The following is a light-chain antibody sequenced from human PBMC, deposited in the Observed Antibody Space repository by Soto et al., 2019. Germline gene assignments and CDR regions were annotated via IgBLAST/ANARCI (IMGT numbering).Light chain of an antibody. CDR3: ASFSVTATRV. J-gene: IGLJ3*02. CDR1: SSDVGGYNS. Sequence: QSVLTQPPSVSGSPGQAITISCTGTSSDVGGYNSVSWYQQHPGKAPKLMIYDVSNRPSGVSTRFSGSKSGNTASLTISGLQAEDEADYYCASFSVTATRVFGGGTKLTVL. CDR2: DVS. V-gene: IGLV2-14*03.